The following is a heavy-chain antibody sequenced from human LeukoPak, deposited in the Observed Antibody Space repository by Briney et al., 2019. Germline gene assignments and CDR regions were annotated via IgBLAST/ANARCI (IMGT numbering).Heavy chain of an antibody. D-gene: IGHD1-26*01. CDR1: GFTFTKHW. V-gene: IGHV3-7*01. CDR3: VRDYRGGWNDY. Sequence: GGSLRLSCAATGFTFTKHWMSWVRQTIGKGLECVAKIREDGNEKHYVDSVKGRFTISRDNAKNSLFLQMNNLRVDDTAVYYCVRDYRGGWNDYWGQGTLVTVSS. J-gene: IGHJ4*02. CDR2: IREDGNEK.